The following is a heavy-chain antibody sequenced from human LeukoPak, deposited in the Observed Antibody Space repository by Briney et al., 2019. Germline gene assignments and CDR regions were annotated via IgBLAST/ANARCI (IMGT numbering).Heavy chain of an antibody. Sequence: GGPLRLSCAASGFTFSFYYMSWMRQAPGKGLEWVSYLSSSGSSIYYTDSVKGRFTISRDNAKNSLYLQMNSLRAEDTAVYYCARLGREYELLGVFDYWGQGTLVTVSS. D-gene: IGHD2-2*01. CDR2: LSSSGSSI. CDR3: ARLGREYELLGVFDY. J-gene: IGHJ4*02. CDR1: GFTFSFYY. V-gene: IGHV3-11*01.